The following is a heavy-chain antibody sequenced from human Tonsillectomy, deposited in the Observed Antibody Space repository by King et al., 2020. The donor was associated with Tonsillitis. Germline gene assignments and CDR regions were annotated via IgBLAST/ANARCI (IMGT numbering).Heavy chain of an antibody. D-gene: IGHD3-9*01. Sequence: VQLVESGGGLVKPGGSLRLSCAASGFTFSSYSMNWVRQAPGKGLEWVSSISSSRSYIYYADSVKGRFTISRDNAKNSLYLQMNSLRAEDTAVYYCARDVRYDILTGRYDAFDIWGQGTMVTVSS. CDR3: ARDVRYDILTGRYDAFDI. J-gene: IGHJ3*02. V-gene: IGHV3-21*01. CDR2: ISSSRSYI. CDR1: GFTFSSYS.